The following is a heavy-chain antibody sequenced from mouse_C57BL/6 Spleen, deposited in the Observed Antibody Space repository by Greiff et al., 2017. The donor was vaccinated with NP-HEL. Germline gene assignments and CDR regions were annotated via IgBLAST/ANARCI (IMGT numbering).Heavy chain of an antibody. CDR3: ARDSYYGSSYGYFDV. Sequence: EVKLMASEGGLVQPGSSMKLSCTASGFTFSDYYMAWVRQVPEKGLEWVANINYDGSSTYYLDSLKSRFIISRDNAKNILYLQMSSLKSEDTATYYCARDSYYGSSYGYFDVWGTGTTVTVSS. CDR1: GFTFSDYY. V-gene: IGHV5-16*01. CDR2: INYDGSST. J-gene: IGHJ1*03. D-gene: IGHD1-1*01.